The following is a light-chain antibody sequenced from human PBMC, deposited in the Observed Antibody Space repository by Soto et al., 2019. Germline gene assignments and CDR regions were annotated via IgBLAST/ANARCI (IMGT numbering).Light chain of an antibody. J-gene: IGLJ3*02. Sequence: QSVLIQPPSVSGTPGQRVTISCSGSRANIGENTVNWYRQVPGTAPKSVIYNDDERPSGVPDRFSGSKSGASASLASSGLQSEDEADYYCAAWDDSLDGWVFGGGTKVTVL. CDR3: AAWDDSLDGWV. CDR2: NDD. V-gene: IGLV1-44*01. CDR1: RANIGENT.